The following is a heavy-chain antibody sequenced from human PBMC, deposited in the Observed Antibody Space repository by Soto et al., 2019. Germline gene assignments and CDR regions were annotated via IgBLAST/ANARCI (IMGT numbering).Heavy chain of an antibody. V-gene: IGHV4-30-4*01. CDR2: TSYFGTT. CDR1: GGSINSVDYY. D-gene: IGHD5-18*01. Sequence: QVQLQESGPGLVKPSQTLSLICSVSGGSINSVDYYWAWIRQTPGKGLEWIGYTSYFGTTDYMPSLRSRVTMSVDKSKNQFSLRLSSVTAADTALYYCARVQRDTAMGHFDYWGQGTLVIVSS. CDR3: ARVQRDTAMGHFDY. J-gene: IGHJ4*02.